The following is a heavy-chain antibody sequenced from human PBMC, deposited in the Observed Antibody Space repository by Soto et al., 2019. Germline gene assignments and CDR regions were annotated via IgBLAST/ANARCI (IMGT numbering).Heavy chain of an antibody. J-gene: IGHJ4*02. CDR1: GYTFTSYY. Sequence: QVQLVQSGAEVKKPGASVKVSCKASGYTFTSYYMHWVRQAPGQGLEWMGIINPSGGSTSYEQKFQGRGTMTRDTSTSTGYMELSSLRSEDTAVYYCARGALGYCSSTSCRYFDYWGQGTLVTVSS. D-gene: IGHD2-2*01. V-gene: IGHV1-46*01. CDR3: ARGALGYCSSTSCRYFDY. CDR2: INPSGGST.